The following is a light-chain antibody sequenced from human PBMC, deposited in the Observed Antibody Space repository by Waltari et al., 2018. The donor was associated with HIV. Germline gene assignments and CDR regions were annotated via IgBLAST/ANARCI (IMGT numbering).Light chain of an antibody. Sequence: QSALTQPPSASGSPGQSVTISCTGTSSDVGGYNYVSWYQQHPGKAPKLLIFEATKRPSGVPDRFSGSKSGKTASLTISGLQTEDEADYYCCSYAGDSNYVFGTGTKVTVL. CDR1: SSDVGGYNY. J-gene: IGLJ1*01. CDR3: CSYAGDSNYV. CDR2: EAT. V-gene: IGLV2-8*01.